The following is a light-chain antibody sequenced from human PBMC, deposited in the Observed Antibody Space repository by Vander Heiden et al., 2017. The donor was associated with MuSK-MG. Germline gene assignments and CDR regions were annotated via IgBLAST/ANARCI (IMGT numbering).Light chain of an antibody. CDR3: GQVNSYPHT. Sequence: AIQLTQSPSSLSASVGDRATITCRASQAIGSALAWYLQKPGQAPKLLIYDASGLESGVPSRFSGSGSRTDFRLTMRSLQPEDFATYYCGQVNSYPHTFGGGTKVEIK. CDR2: DAS. J-gene: IGKJ4*01. V-gene: IGKV1-13*02. CDR1: QAIGSA.